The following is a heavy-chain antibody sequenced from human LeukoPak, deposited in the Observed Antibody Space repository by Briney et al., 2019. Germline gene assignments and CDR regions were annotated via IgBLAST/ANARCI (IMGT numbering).Heavy chain of an antibody. V-gene: IGHV1-18*01. CDR2: ISAYNGNT. Sequence: ASVKVSCKASGYTFTSYGISWVRQAPGQGLEWMGWISAYNGNTNYAQKLQGRVTMTTDTSTSTAYMELRSLRSDDTAVYYCARAPKLGWLGSGEGYWGQGTLVTVSS. D-gene: IGHD6-19*01. CDR3: ARAPKLGWLGSGEGY. J-gene: IGHJ4*02. CDR1: GYTFTSYG.